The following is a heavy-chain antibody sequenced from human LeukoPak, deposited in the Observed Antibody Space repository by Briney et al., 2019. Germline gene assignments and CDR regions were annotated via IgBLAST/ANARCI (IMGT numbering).Heavy chain of an antibody. CDR3: ARNLHDYGDYAVEPYYFDY. J-gene: IGHJ4*02. CDR2: IYHSGST. Sequence: GSLRLSCAASGFTFSDYYMNWVRQAPGKGLEWIGSIYHSGSTYYNPSLKSRVTISVDTSKNQFSLKLSSVTAADTAVYYCARNLHDYGDYAVEPYYFDYWGQGTLVTVSS. CDR1: GFTFSDYY. V-gene: IGHV4-38-2*01. D-gene: IGHD4-17*01.